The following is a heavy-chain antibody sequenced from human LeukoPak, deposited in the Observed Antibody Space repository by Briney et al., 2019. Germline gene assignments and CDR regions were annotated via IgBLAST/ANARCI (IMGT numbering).Heavy chain of an antibody. CDR3: ARPETGVWRSLDGFYAFDI. CDR1: GYTFTCYY. Sequence: ASVKVSCKASGYTFTCYYMHWVRQAPGQGLEWMGWINPNSGGTNYAQKVQGRVTMTRDTSISTAYMELSRLRSDDTAVYYCARPETGVWRSLDGFYAFDIWGQGTMVTVSS. J-gene: IGHJ3*02. V-gene: IGHV1-2*02. CDR2: INPNSGGT. D-gene: IGHD3/OR15-3a*01.